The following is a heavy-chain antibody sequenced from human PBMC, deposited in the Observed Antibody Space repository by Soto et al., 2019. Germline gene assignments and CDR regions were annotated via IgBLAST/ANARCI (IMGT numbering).Heavy chain of an antibody. Sequence: PGGSLRLSCTASGFTFGDYAMSWFRQAPWKGLEWVGFIRSKAYGGTTEYAASVKGRFTISRDDSKSIACLQMNSLKTEDTAVYYCTRDLGGVFYDYIWGSYRTNAFDIWGQGTMVTVSS. D-gene: IGHD3-16*02. CDR2: IRSKAYGGTT. CDR3: TRDLGGVFYDYIWGSYRTNAFDI. CDR1: GFTFGDYA. V-gene: IGHV3-49*03. J-gene: IGHJ3*02.